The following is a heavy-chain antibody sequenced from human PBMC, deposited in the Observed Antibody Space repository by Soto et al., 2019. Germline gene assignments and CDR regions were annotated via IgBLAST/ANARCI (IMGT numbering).Heavy chain of an antibody. CDR1: GYTFTDYY. CDR2: INANYIGGT. Sequence: QVPLVQSGAEVRKPGASVKVSCKASGYTFTDYYIHWVRQAPGQGLEWMGWINANYIGGTNSAQKFQGRVTMTRDTSITTAYMELIRLRTDDTAVYYCARRSLGNRSDHGLDVWGQGTTVTVSS. J-gene: IGHJ6*02. CDR3: ARRSLGNRSDHGLDV. V-gene: IGHV1-2*02. D-gene: IGHD1-26*01.